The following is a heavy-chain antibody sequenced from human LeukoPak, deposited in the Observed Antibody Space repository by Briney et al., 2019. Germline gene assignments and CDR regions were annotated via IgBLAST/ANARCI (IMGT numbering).Heavy chain of an antibody. CDR3: ARADWDTAMIDY. J-gene: IGHJ4*02. CDR1: GFIFSSYS. V-gene: IGHV3-21*01. Sequence: GGSLRLSCAASGFIFSSYSMNWVRQAAGKGLEWVSSISSSSSYIYYADSVKGRSTISRHNAKNSLYLKMNSLRAEDTAVYYCARADWDTAMIDYWGQGTLVTVSS. CDR2: ISSSSSYI. D-gene: IGHD5-18*01.